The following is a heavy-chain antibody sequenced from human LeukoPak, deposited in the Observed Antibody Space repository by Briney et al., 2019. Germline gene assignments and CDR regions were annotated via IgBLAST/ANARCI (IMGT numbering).Heavy chain of an antibody. CDR1: GGSFSGYY. D-gene: IGHD5-24*01. CDR3: ARSRLHPIIFDY. J-gene: IGHJ4*02. CDR2: INHSGST. V-gene: IGHV4-34*01. Sequence: SETLSLTCAVHGGSFSGYYWSWIRQPPGKGLEWIGEINHSGSTNYNPSLKSRVTISVDASKNQFSLKLSSVTAADTAVYYCARSRLHPIIFDYWGQGALVTVSS.